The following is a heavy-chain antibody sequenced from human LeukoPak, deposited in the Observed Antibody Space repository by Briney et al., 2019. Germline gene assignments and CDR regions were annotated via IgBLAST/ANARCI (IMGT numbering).Heavy chain of an antibody. Sequence: PGGSLRLSCAASGITVSSNYMNWVRQAPGKGLEWVSVIYSGGSTYYADSVKGRFTISRDNSKNTVYLQMNSLRAEDTAVYYCARDLAHIQSFDIWGRGTMVTVSS. J-gene: IGHJ3*02. D-gene: IGHD2-21*01. V-gene: IGHV3-53*01. CDR1: GITVSSNY. CDR3: ARDLAHIQSFDI. CDR2: IYSGGST.